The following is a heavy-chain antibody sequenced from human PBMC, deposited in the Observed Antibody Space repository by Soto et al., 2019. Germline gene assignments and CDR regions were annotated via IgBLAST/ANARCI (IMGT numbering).Heavy chain of an antibody. CDR2: IWYDGSNK. Sequence: QVQLVESGGGVVQPGRSLRLSCAASGFTFSSYGMHWVRQAPGKGLEWVAVIWYDGSNKYYADSVKGRFTISRDNSKNTLYLQMNSLRAEDTAVYYCARGGSFQQLVLIGWGQGTLVTVSS. CDR1: GFTFSSYG. CDR3: ARGGSFQQLVLIG. J-gene: IGHJ4*02. D-gene: IGHD6-13*01. V-gene: IGHV3-33*01.